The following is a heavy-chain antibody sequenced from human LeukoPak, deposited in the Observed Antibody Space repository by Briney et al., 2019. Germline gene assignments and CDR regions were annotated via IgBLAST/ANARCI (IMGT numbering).Heavy chain of an antibody. D-gene: IGHD2-2*01. V-gene: IGHV3-74*01. J-gene: IGHJ4*02. Sequence: GRSLRLSCAASGFTFSSYWMNWARQAPGKGLVWVSHINSDGSWTSYADSVKGRFTISKDNAKNTVYLQMNNLRAEDTAVYYCVSFYGTYWGRGTLVTVSS. CDR2: INSDGSWT. CDR3: VSFYGTY. CDR1: GFTFSSYW.